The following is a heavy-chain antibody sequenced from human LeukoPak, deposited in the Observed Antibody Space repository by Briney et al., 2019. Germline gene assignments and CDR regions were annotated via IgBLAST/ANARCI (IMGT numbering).Heavy chain of an antibody. D-gene: IGHD2-2*01. CDR3: ARLSKDTVVLPAAMAHYFDY. CDR2: IYYSGST. J-gene: IGHJ4*02. CDR1: GGSISGYY. Sequence: SETLSLTCTVSGGSISGYYWGWIRQPPGKGPQFIGYIYYSGSTNYNPSLESRVTISVDTSKNQFSLKLRSVTAADTAVYYCARLSKDTVVLPAAMAHYFDYWGQGTLVTVSS. V-gene: IGHV4-59*08.